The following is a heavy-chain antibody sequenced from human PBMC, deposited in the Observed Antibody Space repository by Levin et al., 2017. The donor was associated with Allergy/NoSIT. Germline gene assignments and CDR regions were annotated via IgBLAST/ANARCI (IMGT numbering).Heavy chain of an antibody. V-gene: IGHV3-21*01. CDR2: ISSSSSYI. CDR3: ARVRGGYCMDV. CDR1: GFTFSSYT. D-gene: IGHD2-15*01. Sequence: GGSLRLSCAASGFTFSSYTMNWVRQAPGKGLEWVSSISSSSSYIYYADSVKGRFTISRDNAKNSLYLQMNSLRAEDTAVYYCARVRGGYCMDVWGQGTTVTVSS. J-gene: IGHJ6*02.